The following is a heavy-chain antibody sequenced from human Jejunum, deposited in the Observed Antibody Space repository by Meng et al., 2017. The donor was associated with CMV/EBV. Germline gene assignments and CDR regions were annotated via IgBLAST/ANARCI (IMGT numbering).Heavy chain of an antibody. Sequence: FTFSRYGMPWVRQAPGKGLEWVAVIYYDGSKQYYTDSVKGRFTISRDNSKNTLYLQMNSLRAEDTAVYYCAKAATNSSPDFFDYWGQGTLVTVSS. V-gene: IGHV3-33*06. D-gene: IGHD6-13*01. CDR2: IYYDGSKQ. J-gene: IGHJ4*02. CDR3: AKAATNSSPDFFDY. CDR1: FTFSRYG.